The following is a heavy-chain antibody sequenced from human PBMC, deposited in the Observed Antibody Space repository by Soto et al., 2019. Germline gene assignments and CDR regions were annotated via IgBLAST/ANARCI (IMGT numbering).Heavy chain of an antibody. J-gene: IGHJ6*02. D-gene: IGHD2-2*01. Sequence: EVQLFESGGGLVQPGGSLRLSCAASGFTFSSYAINWVRKAPGKGLEWVSTISGSGDNTYYADSVKGRFTISRDNSKNTLSLQMNTLRAEDTAVYYCAKSGQSSWANMDVWGQGTTVTVSS. CDR2: ISGSGDNT. V-gene: IGHV3-23*01. CDR3: AKSGQSSWANMDV. CDR1: GFTFSSYA.